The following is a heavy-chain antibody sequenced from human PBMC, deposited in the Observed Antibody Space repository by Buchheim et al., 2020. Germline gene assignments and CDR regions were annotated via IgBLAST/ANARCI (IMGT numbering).Heavy chain of an antibody. V-gene: IGHV3-11*06. Sequence: QVQLVESGGGLVKPGGSLRLSCAASGFTFSDYYMSWIRQAPGKGLEWVSYISSSSSYTNYADSVKGRFTISRDNAKNSLYMQMNSLRAEDTAVYYYATRGGYSSGWYVADYFDYWGQGTL. J-gene: IGHJ4*02. CDR2: ISSSSSYT. CDR3: ATRGGYSSGWYVADYFDY. CDR1: GFTFSDYY. D-gene: IGHD6-19*01.